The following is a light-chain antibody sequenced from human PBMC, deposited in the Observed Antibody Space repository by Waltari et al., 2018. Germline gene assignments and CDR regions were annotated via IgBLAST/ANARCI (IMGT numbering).Light chain of an antibody. J-gene: IGKJ1*01. V-gene: IGKV4-1*01. Sequence: DIVMTQSPDSLAVSLGERATINCKSSQSVLYSSNNKSYLAWYQQKAGQPPKLLIYWASTRESGVPDRFSGSGSGTDFTLTISSLQAEDVAVYYCQQYSSAPAFGQGTKVEIK. CDR3: QQYSSAPA. CDR2: WAS. CDR1: QSVLYSSNNKSY.